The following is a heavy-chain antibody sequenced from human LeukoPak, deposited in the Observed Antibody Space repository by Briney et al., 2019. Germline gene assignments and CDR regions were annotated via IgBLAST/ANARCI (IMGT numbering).Heavy chain of an antibody. Sequence: GGSLRLSCAASGFTFSSYSMNWVRQAPGKGLAWVSSISSSSSYIYYADSVKGRFTISRDNAKNSLYLQMNSLRAEDTALYYCAKDSPGGLLWFGELLSGPAILGGMDVWGQGTTVTVSS. D-gene: IGHD3-10*01. CDR3: AKDSPGGLLWFGELLSGPAILGGMDV. J-gene: IGHJ6*02. CDR2: ISSSSSYI. CDR1: GFTFSSYS. V-gene: IGHV3-21*04.